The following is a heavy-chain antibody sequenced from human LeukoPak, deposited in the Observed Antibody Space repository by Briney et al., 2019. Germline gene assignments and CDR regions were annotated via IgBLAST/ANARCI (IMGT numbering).Heavy chain of an antibody. J-gene: IGHJ4*02. CDR3: ARTGYCSGGSCYSDY. D-gene: IGHD2-15*01. CDR1: AYSISSGYY. CDR2: IYHSGTT. Sequence: KTSETLSLTCAVSAYSISSGYYWAWIRQPPAKGLEWIGSIYHSGTTYYNPSLKSRVTISVDTSKNQFSLKLSSVTAADTAVYYCARTGYCSGGSCYSDYWGQGTLVTVSS. V-gene: IGHV4-38-2*01.